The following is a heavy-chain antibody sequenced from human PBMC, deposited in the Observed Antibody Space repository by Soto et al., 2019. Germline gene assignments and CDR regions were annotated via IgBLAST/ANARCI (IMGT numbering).Heavy chain of an antibody. CDR1: GDDFNSYA. CDR3: ARARGYNDY. Sequence: QVQLVQSGAEVKKPGSSVKVSCKSYGDDFNSYAIAWVRQAPGQGLEWMGGIIPILGRGNYAPKFQGRVTMTADKSTRTAYMALSSLTSEDTAVYYCARARGYNDYWGQGTLVTVSS. V-gene: IGHV1-69*06. CDR2: IIPILGRG. J-gene: IGHJ4*02. D-gene: IGHD5-18*01.